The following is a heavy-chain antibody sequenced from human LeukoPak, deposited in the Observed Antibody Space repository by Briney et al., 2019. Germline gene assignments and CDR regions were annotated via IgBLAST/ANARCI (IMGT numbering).Heavy chain of an antibody. CDR3: AKGPSSGWAWFDY. J-gene: IGHJ4*02. D-gene: IGHD6-19*01. Sequence: AGGSLRLSCAASGFTFSSYAMSWVRQAPGKGLEWVSAISGSGGSTYYADSVKGRFTISRDNSKNTLYLQMNSLRAEDTAVYYCAKGPSSGWAWFDYWGQGTLVTVSS. CDR1: GFTFSSYA. V-gene: IGHV3-23*01. CDR2: ISGSGGST.